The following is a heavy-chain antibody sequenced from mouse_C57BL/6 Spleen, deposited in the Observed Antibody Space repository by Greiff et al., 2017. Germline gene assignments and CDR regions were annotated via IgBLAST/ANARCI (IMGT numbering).Heavy chain of an antibody. D-gene: IGHD3-2*02. V-gene: IGHV14-1*01. CDR1: GFNIKDYY. Sequence: VQLQQSGAELVRPGASVKLSCTASGFNIKDYYMHWVKQRPEQGLEWIGRIDPEDGDTEYAPKFQGKATMTADTSSNTAYLQLSSLTSEDTAVYYCTTVSSGSYAMDYWGQGTSVTVSS. CDR3: TTVSSGSYAMDY. CDR2: IDPEDGDT. J-gene: IGHJ4*01.